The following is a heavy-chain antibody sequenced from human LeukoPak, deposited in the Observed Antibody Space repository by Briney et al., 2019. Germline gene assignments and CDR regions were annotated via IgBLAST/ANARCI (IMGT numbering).Heavy chain of an antibody. CDR3: ARDRVYYDFWSGFTPNYYYYGMDV. CDR2: MNPNSGNT. J-gene: IGHJ6*02. CDR1: GYTFTSYD. V-gene: IGHV1-8*01. D-gene: IGHD3-3*01. Sequence: ASVKVSCKASGYTFTSYDINWVRQAPGQGLEWMGWMNPNSGNTGYAQKFQGRVTMTRNTSISTAYMELSSLRSEDTAVYYCARDRVYYDFWSGFTPNYYYYGMDVWGQGTTVTVSS.